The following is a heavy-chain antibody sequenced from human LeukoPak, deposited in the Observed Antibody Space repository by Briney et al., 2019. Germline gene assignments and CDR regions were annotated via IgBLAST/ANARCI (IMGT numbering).Heavy chain of an antibody. CDR3: VKYTGNSILVRFDY. Sequence: GGSLRLSCAASGLTFSSYGMSWVRQAPGKGLEWVSGISGSGSGTYYADSVKGRFTISRDNSKTTLYLQMNSLRAEDTALYYCVKYTGNSILVRFDYWGQGTLVTVSS. CDR2: ISGSGSGT. J-gene: IGHJ4*02. D-gene: IGHD4-23*01. CDR1: GLTFSSYG. V-gene: IGHV3-23*01.